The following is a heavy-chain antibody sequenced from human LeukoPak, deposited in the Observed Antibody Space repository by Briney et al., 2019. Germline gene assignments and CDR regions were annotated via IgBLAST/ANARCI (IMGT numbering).Heavy chain of an antibody. J-gene: IGHJ4*02. CDR3: ARGEYYDSSGYYYPS. V-gene: IGHV4-38-2*02. Sequence: SETLSLTCTVSGYSLSSGYYWGWIRQPPGKGLEGIGSIYHSGGTYYNPSLKRRVTISVDTTKNQFSLNQRSVSEADTGLYFSARGEYYDSSGYYYPSWGQGTLVTVS. CDR1: GYSLSSGYY. D-gene: IGHD3-22*01. CDR2: IYHSGGT.